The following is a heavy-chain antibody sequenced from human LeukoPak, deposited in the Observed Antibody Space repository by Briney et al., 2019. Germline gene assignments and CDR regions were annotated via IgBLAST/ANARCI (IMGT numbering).Heavy chain of an antibody. CDR1: GFTVSSNY. CDR3: ARDQGITMIVVVITFYGMDV. J-gene: IGHJ6*02. V-gene: IGHV3-66*02. CDR2: IYSGGST. D-gene: IGHD3-22*01. Sequence: GGSLRLSCAASGFTVSSNYMSWVRQAPGKGLEWVSVIYSGGSTYYADSVKGRFTISRDNSKNTLYLQMNSLRAEDTAVYYCARDQGITMIVVVITFYGMDVWGQGTTVTVSS.